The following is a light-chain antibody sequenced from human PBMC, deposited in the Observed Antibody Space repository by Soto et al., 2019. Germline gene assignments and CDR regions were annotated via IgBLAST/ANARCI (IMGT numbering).Light chain of an antibody. CDR1: SSDVGGYNY. CDR2: EVS. J-gene: IGLJ1*01. Sequence: QSALTQPASVSGSPGQSITISCTGTSSDVGGYNYVSWYQQHPGKAPKLMIYEVSNRPSGVSSRFSGSKSANTASLTISGLQAEDEADYYCSSYTRRSTQVFGTGTKVTV. CDR3: SSYTRRSTQV. V-gene: IGLV2-14*01.